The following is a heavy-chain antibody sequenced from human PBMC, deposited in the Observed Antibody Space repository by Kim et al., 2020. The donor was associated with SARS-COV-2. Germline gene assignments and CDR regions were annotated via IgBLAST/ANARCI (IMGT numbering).Heavy chain of an antibody. CDR1: GGSISSSNW. J-gene: IGHJ4*02. Sequence: SETLSLTCAVSGGSISSSNWWSWVRQPPGKGLEWIGEIYHSGSTNYNPSLKSRVTISVDKSKNQFSLKLSSVTAADTAVYYCARGSGYSYALNLKFDYWGQGTLVTVSS. CDR2: IYHSGST. D-gene: IGHD5-18*01. CDR3: ARGSGYSYALNLKFDY. V-gene: IGHV4-4*02.